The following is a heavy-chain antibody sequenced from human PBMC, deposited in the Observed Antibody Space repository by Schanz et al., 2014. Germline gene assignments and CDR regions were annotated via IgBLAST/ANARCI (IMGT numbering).Heavy chain of an antibody. J-gene: IGHJ4*02. CDR1: GFIFGSSV. CDR3: AKNQYDDVDLSSFYFDF. CDR2: ITGASDHI. Sequence: EVQLLESGGGLIQPGGSLRLSCAASGFIFGSSVMAWVRQAPGKGLEWVSGITGASDHIDYAESVKGRFTISRDNSKNTLYLQMNSLSAEDTAIYYCAKNQYDDVDLSSFYFDFWGQGTLXTVAS. D-gene: IGHD3-10*02. V-gene: IGHV3-23*01.